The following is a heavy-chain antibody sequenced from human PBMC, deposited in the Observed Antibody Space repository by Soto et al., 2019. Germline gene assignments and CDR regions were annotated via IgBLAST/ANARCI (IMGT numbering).Heavy chain of an antibody. CDR1: GFTFSSYA. CDR2: ISYDGSNK. CDR3: ARDGNYGVGDYYYGMDV. D-gene: IGHD4-17*01. V-gene: IGHV3-30-3*01. Sequence: QVQLVESGGGVVQPGRSLRLSCAASGFTFSSYAMHWVRQAPGKGLEWVAVISYDGSNKYYADSVKGRFTISRDNSKNMLYLQMNSLRAEDTAVYYCARDGNYGVGDYYYGMDVWGQGTTVTVSS. J-gene: IGHJ6*02.